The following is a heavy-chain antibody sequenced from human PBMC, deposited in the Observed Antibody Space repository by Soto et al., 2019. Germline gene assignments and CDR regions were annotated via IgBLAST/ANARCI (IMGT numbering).Heavy chain of an antibody. Sequence: QVQLVQSGAEVKKPGASVKVSCKASGYTLTTYAIHWVRQAPGHRLEWMGWISAGNGNTKSSQKFQGRVTITRDTSASTGYMELSSLRSEDTAVYYCARDGSISDAFDLWGQGTMVTVSS. CDR1: GYTLTTYA. D-gene: IGHD2-21*01. J-gene: IGHJ3*01. CDR3: ARDGSISDAFDL. CDR2: ISAGNGNT. V-gene: IGHV1-3*01.